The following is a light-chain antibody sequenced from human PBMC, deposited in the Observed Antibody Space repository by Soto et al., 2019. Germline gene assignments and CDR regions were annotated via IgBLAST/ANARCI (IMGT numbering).Light chain of an antibody. J-gene: IGKJ1*01. V-gene: IGKV1-5*01. Sequence: DIQMTQSPSTLSASVGDRVTITCRASQTISSWLAWYQQKPGKAPKLLISDASRLESGVPLRFSGSGSGTECTLTISSLQPDDFATYYCQQYNIYSTFGQGTKVEIK. CDR3: QQYNIYST. CDR2: DAS. CDR1: QTISSW.